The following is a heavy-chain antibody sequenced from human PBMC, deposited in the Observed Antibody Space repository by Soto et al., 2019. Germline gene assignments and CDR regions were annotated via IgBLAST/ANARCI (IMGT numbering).Heavy chain of an antibody. CDR3: AKDNGATYYYGSGEPHN. CDR2: ISYDENNK. V-gene: IGHV3-30*18. J-gene: IGHJ4*02. CDR1: GFIFSSYG. D-gene: IGHD3-10*01. Sequence: GESLKISCAGSGFIFSSYGMHWVRQAPGKGLEWVAVISYDENNKYYADSVKGRFTISRDNSKNTLYLQMNSLRAEDTAMYYCAKDNGATYYYGSGEPHNWGQGTLVTVSS.